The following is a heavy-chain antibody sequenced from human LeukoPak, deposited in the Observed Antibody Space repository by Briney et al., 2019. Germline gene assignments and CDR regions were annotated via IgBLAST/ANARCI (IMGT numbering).Heavy chain of an antibody. D-gene: IGHD3-22*01. CDR2: INPSGGST. CDR1: GYTFTSYY. V-gene: IGHV1-46*01. Sequence: GASVKVSCKASGYTFTSYYMHWVRQAPGQGLEWMGIINPSGGSTSYAQKFQGRVTMTRDTSTSTVYMKLSSLRSEDTAVYYCARAVGANYYDSSGYFDYWGQGTLVTVSS. J-gene: IGHJ4*02. CDR3: ARAVGANYYDSSGYFDY.